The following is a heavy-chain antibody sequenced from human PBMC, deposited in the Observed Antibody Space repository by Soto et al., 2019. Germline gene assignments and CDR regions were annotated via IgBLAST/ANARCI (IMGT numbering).Heavy chain of an antibody. CDR1: GFTFDDYA. J-gene: IGHJ3*02. CDR3: RAANSAFDI. Sequence: GGSLRLSCAASGFTFDDYAMHWVRQAPGKGLEWVSGISWNSGSIGYADSVKGRFTISRDNAKNSLYLQMNSLRAEDTALYYCRAANSAFDIWGQGTMVTVSS. CDR2: ISWNSGSI. V-gene: IGHV3-9*01. D-gene: IGHD2-15*01.